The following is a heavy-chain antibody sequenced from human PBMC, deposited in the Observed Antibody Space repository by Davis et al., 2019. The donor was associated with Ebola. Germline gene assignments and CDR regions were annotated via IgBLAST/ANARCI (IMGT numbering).Heavy chain of an antibody. CDR2: INSSGGGT. CDR3: ARELTGNCDY. CDR1: GYTFTDYY. J-gene: IGHJ4*02. V-gene: IGHV1-46*01. Sequence: ASVKVSCKASGYTFTDYYIHWVRQAPGQGLEWMGIINSSGGGTFYAQNFQGRVTMTRDTSTSTVYMELRSLGSEDTAVHYCARELTGNCDYWGQGTLVTVSS. D-gene: IGHD4-23*01.